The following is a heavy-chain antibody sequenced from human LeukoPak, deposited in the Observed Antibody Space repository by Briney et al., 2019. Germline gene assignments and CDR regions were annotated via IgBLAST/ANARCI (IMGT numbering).Heavy chain of an antibody. J-gene: IGHJ3*02. CDR1: GFTFSSYG. Sequence: PGGSLRLSCAASGFTFSSYGMYWVRQAPGKGLKWVAVIWYDGSNKYYADSVKGRFTISRDNSKNTLYLQMNSLRAEDTAVYYCAKSMDYYDSSGYHPYDAFDIWGQGTMVTVSS. D-gene: IGHD3-22*01. V-gene: IGHV3-33*06. CDR2: IWYDGSNK. CDR3: AKSMDYYDSSGYHPYDAFDI.